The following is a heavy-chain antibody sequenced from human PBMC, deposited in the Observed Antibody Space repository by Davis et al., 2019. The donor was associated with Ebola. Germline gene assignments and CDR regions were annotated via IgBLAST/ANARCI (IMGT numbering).Heavy chain of an antibody. D-gene: IGHD2-15*01. V-gene: IGHV3-21*01. CDR2: ISSSSSYI. Sequence: GGSLRLSCAASGFTFSSYSMNWVRQAPGKGLEWVSSISSSSSYIYYADSVKGRFTISRDNSKNTLYLQMNSLRAEDTAVYYCAKDTLKYRSEIDYWGQGTLVTVSS. CDR1: GFTFSSYS. CDR3: AKDTLKYRSEIDY. J-gene: IGHJ4*02.